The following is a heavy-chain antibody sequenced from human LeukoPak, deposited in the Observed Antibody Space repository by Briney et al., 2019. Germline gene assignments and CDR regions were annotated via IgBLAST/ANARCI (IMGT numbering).Heavy chain of an antibody. V-gene: IGHV4-34*01. D-gene: IGHD6-13*01. CDR2: INHSGST. J-gene: IGHJ4*02. Sequence: SETLSLTCAVYGGSFSGYYWSWIRQPPGKGPEWIGEINHSGSTNYNPSLKSRVTISVDTSKDQFSLKLSSVTAADTAVYYCARGWYSSSWYLDYWGQGTLVTVSS. CDR3: ARGWYSSSWYLDY. CDR1: GGSFSGYY.